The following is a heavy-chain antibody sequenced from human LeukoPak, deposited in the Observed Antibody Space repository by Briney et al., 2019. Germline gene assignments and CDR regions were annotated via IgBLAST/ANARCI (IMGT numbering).Heavy chain of an antibody. D-gene: IGHD3-9*01. J-gene: IGHJ4*02. Sequence: ASVKVSCKASGYTFTTYPINWVRQAPGQGLEWMGWIDTNTGSPTYAQGLTGRFVFSLDTSVSTAFLQINSLKAEDTALYYCVSGIVTTGYFNYWGQGTLVTVSS. V-gene: IGHV7-4-1*02. CDR2: IDTNTGSP. CDR3: VSGIVTTGYFNY. CDR1: GYTFTTYP.